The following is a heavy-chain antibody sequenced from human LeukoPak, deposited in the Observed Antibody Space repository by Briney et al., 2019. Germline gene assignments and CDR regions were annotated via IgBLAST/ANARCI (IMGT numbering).Heavy chain of an antibody. D-gene: IGHD3-3*01. J-gene: IGHJ4*02. CDR2: IKLDGSEK. CDR1: GFTFGKYW. V-gene: IGHV3-7*03. CDR3: ARDQYDTWSRRGNFDS. Sequence: GGSLRLSCVASGFTFGKYWMSWVRQASGKGLEWVANIKLDGSEKNYVDSVKGRFTISRDNTKNSLYLQMNSLRAGDTAVFYCARDQYDTWSRRGNFDSWGQGTLVIVSS.